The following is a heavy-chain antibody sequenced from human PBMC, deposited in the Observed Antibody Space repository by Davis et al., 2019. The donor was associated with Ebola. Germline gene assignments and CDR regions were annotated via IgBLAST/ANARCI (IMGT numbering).Heavy chain of an antibody. J-gene: IGHJ2*01. CDR3: ARVLAARPWYFDL. D-gene: IGHD6-6*01. CDR1: GFTFSSHG. Sequence: PGGSLRPSCAASGFTFSSHGMHWARQAPGKGLEWVAVISYDGSNKYYADSVKGRFTISRDNAKNTLYLQMNSLRAEDTAVYYCARVLAARPWYFDLWGRGTLVTVSS. V-gene: IGHV3-30*03. CDR2: ISYDGSNK.